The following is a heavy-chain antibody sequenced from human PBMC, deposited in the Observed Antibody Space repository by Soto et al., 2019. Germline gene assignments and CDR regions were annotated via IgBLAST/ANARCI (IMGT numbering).Heavy chain of an antibody. CDR2: INPSGGST. V-gene: IGHV1-46*01. D-gene: IGHD2-2*02. CDR3: ANWETRYCSSTSCYTDYYYGMDV. CDR1: GYTFTSYY. Sequence: QVQLVQSGAEVKKPGASVKVSCKASGYTFTSYYMHWVRQAPGQGLEWMGIINPSGGSTSYAQKFQGRVTMTRDTSTSTVYMELSSLRSEDTAVYYCANWETRYCSSTSCYTDYYYGMDVWGQGTTVTVSS. J-gene: IGHJ6*02.